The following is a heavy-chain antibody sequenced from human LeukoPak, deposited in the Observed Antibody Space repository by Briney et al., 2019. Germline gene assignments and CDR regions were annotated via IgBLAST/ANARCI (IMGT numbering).Heavy chain of an antibody. V-gene: IGHV1-18*04. CDR1: GYTFTSYG. D-gene: IGHD3-10*01. Sequence: GASVKVSCKASGYTFTSYGISWVRQAPGQGLEWMGWISAYNVNTNYAKKLPGRVTMTTDTSTSTAYMELRSLRSDDTAVYYCARVQTYGSGSPWGQGTLVTVSS. CDR2: ISAYNVNT. J-gene: IGHJ4*02. CDR3: ARVQTYGSGSP.